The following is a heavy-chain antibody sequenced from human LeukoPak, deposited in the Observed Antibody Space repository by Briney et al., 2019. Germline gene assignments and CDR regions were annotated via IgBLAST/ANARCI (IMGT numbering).Heavy chain of an antibody. V-gene: IGHV3-7*04. CDR2: INQDGSQR. D-gene: IGHD1-1*01. CDR1: GFTFSSYW. Sequence: PGGSLRLSCAASGFTFSSYWMSWVRQAPGKGLEWVANINQDGSQRYYVDSVKGRFTISRDNAKNSLYLQMNSLRAEDTAVYYCARLTPKLDYWGQGTLVTVSS. CDR3: ARLTPKLDY. J-gene: IGHJ4*02.